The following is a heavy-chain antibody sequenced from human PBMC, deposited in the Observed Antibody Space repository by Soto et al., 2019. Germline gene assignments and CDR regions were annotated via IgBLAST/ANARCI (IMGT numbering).Heavy chain of an antibody. V-gene: IGHV4-30-4*08. Sequence: SETLSLTCTVSGGSISSGDYYWSWIRQHPGKGLEWIGYIYHSGSTYYNPSLKSRVTISVDTPKNQFSLKLSSVTAADTAVYYCARENNVLPGGYFDYWGQGTLVTVSS. CDR3: ARENNVLPGGYFDY. CDR2: IYHSGST. D-gene: IGHD3-10*01. J-gene: IGHJ4*02. CDR1: GGSISSGDYY.